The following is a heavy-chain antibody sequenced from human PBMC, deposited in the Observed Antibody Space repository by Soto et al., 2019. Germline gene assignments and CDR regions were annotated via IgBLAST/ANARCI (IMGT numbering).Heavy chain of an antibody. Sequence: GGSLRLSCAASGFTFSSYGMHWVRQAPGKGLEWVAVISYGGSNKYYADSVKGRFTISRDNSKNTLYLQMNSLRAEDTAVYYCAKDMSDGGYYYYYGMDVWGQGTTVTVSS. CDR3: AKDMSDGGYYYYYGMDV. CDR1: GFTFSSYG. V-gene: IGHV3-30*18. CDR2: ISYGGSNK. D-gene: IGHD4-17*01. J-gene: IGHJ6*02.